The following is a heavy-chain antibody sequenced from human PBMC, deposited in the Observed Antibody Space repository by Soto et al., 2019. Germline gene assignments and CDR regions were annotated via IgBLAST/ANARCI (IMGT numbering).Heavy chain of an antibody. CDR3: ARNEAMTTVPPYYFDY. J-gene: IGHJ4*02. D-gene: IGHD4-4*01. CDR2: INHSGST. CDR1: GGSFSGYY. Sequence: PSETLSLTCAVYGGSFSGYYWSWIRQPPGKGLEWIGEINHSGSTNYNPSLKSRVTISVDTSKNQFSLKLSSVTAADTAVYCCARNEAMTTVPPYYFDYWGQGTLVTVSS. V-gene: IGHV4-34*01.